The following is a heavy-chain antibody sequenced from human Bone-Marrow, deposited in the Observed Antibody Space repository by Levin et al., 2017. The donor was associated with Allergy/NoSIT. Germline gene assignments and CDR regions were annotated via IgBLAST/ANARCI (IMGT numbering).Heavy chain of an antibody. J-gene: IGHJ2*01. V-gene: IGHV5-51*01. D-gene: IGHD6-13*01. CDR3: ARHGLAAAAMGGYFDR. CDR2: IYPGDSDT. CDR1: GYSFTSYW. Sequence: GGSLRLSCKGSGYSFTSYWIGWVRQMPGKGLEWMGIIYPGDSDTRYSPSFQGQVTISADKSISTAYLQWSSLKASDTAMYYCARHGLAAAAMGGYFDRWGRGTLVTVSS.